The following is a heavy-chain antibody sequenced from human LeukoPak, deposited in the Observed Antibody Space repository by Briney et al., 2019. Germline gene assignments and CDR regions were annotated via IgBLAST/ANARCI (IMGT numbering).Heavy chain of an antibody. CDR1: GGSITSYY. D-gene: IGHD2-2*02. Sequence: SETLSLTCTVSGGSITSYYWSWIRQPPGKGLEWIGYIYYSGSTNYNPSLKSRVTISVDTSKNQFSLKLSSVTAADTAVYYCARCTSTSCYNFDYWGQGTLVTVSS. CDR3: ARCTSTSCYNFDY. CDR2: IYYSGST. J-gene: IGHJ4*02. V-gene: IGHV4-59*08.